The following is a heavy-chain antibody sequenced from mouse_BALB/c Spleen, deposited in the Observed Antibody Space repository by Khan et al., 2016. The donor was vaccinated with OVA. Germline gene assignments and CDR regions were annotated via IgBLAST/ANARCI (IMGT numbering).Heavy chain of an antibody. CDR3: ARHYYGSTLYWYFDV. Sequence: QVRLQQSGAELVKPGASVKLSCKASGYTFTSYDINWVRQRPEQGLEWIGWIFPGDGSSKYNDKFKGKATLTTDKSSSAAYMQLSGLTSEDSAVYFCARHYYGSTLYWYFDVWGAGTTVTVSS. J-gene: IGHJ1*01. CDR1: GYTFTSYD. D-gene: IGHD1-1*01. CDR2: IFPGDGSS. V-gene: IGHV1-85*01.